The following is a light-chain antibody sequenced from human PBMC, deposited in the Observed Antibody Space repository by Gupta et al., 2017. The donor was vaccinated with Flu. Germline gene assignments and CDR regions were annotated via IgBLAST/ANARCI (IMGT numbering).Light chain of an antibody. CDR1: QSIDSW. CDR2: KAS. Sequence: PSTLSASVGDRVTITCRASQSIDSWLAWYQKKPGRAPKSLIYKASSLETGVPSRFSGSGSGTEFSLTISSLQPDDFATYYCQQYRSSPWTFGQGTKVEIK. CDR3: QQYRSSPWT. V-gene: IGKV1-5*03. J-gene: IGKJ1*01.